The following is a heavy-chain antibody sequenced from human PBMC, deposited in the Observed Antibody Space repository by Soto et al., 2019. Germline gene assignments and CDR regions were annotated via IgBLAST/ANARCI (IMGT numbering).Heavy chain of an antibody. Sequence: QLQLQESGPGLVKPSETLSLTCTVSGGSISSSSYDWGWIRQPPGTGLEWIGSIYYSGSTYYNPSLKSRVTISVDTSKNQFSLKLSSVTAADTAVYYCARQQSNTVTTEGNWFDPWGQGTLVTVSS. D-gene: IGHD4-4*01. CDR1: GGSISSSSYD. CDR2: IYYSGST. V-gene: IGHV4-39*01. J-gene: IGHJ5*02. CDR3: ARQQSNTVTTEGNWFDP.